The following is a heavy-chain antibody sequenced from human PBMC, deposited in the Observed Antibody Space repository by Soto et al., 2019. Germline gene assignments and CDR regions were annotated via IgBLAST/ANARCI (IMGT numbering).Heavy chain of an antibody. CDR2: INPNSGGT. CDR3: AKGEARVYDFWSGYRPEYYYYYGMDV. D-gene: IGHD3-3*01. J-gene: IGHJ6*02. Sequence: ASVKVSCKASGYTFTGYYMHWVRQAPGQGLEWMGWINPNSGGTNYAQKFQGWVTMTRDTSISTAYMELSRLRSDDTAVYYCAKGEARVYDFWSGYRPEYYYYYGMDVWGQGTTVTVSS. CDR1: GYTFTGYY. V-gene: IGHV1-2*04.